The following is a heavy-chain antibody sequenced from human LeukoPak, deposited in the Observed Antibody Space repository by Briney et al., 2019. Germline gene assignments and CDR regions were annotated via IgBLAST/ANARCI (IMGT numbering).Heavy chain of an antibody. CDR3: TTGICSSTSCYDAFDI. Sequence: GGTLRLSCAASGFTFSNAGMSWGGQAPGKGVEGGGRIKSKTDGGTTDYAAPVKGRFTISRDDSKNTLYLQMNSLKTEDTAVYYCTTGICSSTSCYDAFDIWGQGTMVTVSS. CDR1: GFTFSNAG. V-gene: IGHV3-15*01. CDR2: IKSKTDGGTT. J-gene: IGHJ3*02. D-gene: IGHD2-2*01.